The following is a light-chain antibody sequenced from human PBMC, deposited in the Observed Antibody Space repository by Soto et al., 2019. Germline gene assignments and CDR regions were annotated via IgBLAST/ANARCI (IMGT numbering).Light chain of an antibody. CDR1: SSNIGSSY. J-gene: IGLJ1*01. Sequence: QSVLTQPPSTSGTPGQRVTISCSGSSSNIGSSYVFWFQHLPGTALKLLMYNNNQRPSGVPDRVSASKSGTSASLAISGLRSEDEADYYCAAWDDRVSGYVFGTGTKSPS. CDR3: AAWDDRVSGYV. V-gene: IGLV1-47*02. CDR2: NNN.